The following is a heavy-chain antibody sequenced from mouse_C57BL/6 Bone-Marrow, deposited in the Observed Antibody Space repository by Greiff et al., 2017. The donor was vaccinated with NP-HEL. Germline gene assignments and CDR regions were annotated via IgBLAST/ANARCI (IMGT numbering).Heavy chain of an antibody. D-gene: IGHD2-4*01. CDR2: IYPGSGST. Sequence: QVQLQQSGAELVKPGASVKMSCKASGYTFTSYWITWVKQRPGQGLEWIGDIYPGSGSTNYNEKFKSKATLTVDTSSSTAYMQLSSLTSEDSAVYYCARRFYYDYDGWFAYWGQGTTLTVSS. CDR3: ARRFYYDYDGWFAY. J-gene: IGHJ2*01. CDR1: GYTFTSYW. V-gene: IGHV1-55*01.